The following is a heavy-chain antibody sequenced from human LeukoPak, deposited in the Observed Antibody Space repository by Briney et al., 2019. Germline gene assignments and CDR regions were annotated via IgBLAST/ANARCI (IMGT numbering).Heavy chain of an antibody. Sequence: SETLSLTCSVSGGSISGYYWSWIRQPPGKGLEWIGYIYYSGSTNYNPSLKSRVTISVDTSKNQFSLKLSSVTAADTAVYYCARLVRDGYNWGFDYWGQGTLVTVSS. CDR3: ARLVRDGYNWGFDY. CDR1: GGSISGYY. CDR2: IYYSGST. D-gene: IGHD5-12*01. J-gene: IGHJ4*02. V-gene: IGHV4-59*08.